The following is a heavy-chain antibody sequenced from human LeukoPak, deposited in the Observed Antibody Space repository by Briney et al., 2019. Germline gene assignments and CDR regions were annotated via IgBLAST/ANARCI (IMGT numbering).Heavy chain of an antibody. CDR3: ARDLGQQLNWFDP. V-gene: IGHV4-59*12. CDR1: GGSISSYY. J-gene: IGHJ5*02. Sequence: SETLSLTCTVSGGSISSYYWSWIRQPPGKGPEWIGYIYYSGSTNYNPSLKSRVTISVDTSKNQFSLKLSSVTAADTAVYYCARDLGQQLNWFDPWGQGTLVTVSS. CDR2: IYYSGST. D-gene: IGHD6-13*01.